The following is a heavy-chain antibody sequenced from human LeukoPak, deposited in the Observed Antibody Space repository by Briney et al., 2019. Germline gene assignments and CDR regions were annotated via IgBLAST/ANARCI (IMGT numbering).Heavy chain of an antibody. J-gene: IGHJ4*02. D-gene: IGHD3-10*01. Sequence: GGSLRLSCAASGFTVSSNYMSWVRQAPGKGLEWVSVIYSGGNTDYADSVKGRFTISRDNAKNSLYLQMNSLRVEDTAVFYCAKVAKYYYGSETYYFFEHWGQGTPVTASS. V-gene: IGHV3-66*01. CDR2: IYSGGNT. CDR1: GFTVSSNY. CDR3: AKVAKYYYGSETYYFFEH.